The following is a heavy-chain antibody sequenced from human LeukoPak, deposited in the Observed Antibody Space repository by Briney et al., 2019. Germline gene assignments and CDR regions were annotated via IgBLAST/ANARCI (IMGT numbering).Heavy chain of an antibody. D-gene: IGHD1-26*01. J-gene: IGHJ4*02. CDR3: AKMSGWELENYFFDY. V-gene: IGHV3-23*01. CDR1: GFTFRDYA. CDR2: ISKSGDWT. Sequence: VASLRLSCGASGFTFRDYAMSWVRQAPGTGLEWVSTISKSGDWTYYADSVKGRFTVSRDNSKNTLYVQMSSLRAGDTAVYYCAKMSGWELENYFFDYWGQGTLVTVSS.